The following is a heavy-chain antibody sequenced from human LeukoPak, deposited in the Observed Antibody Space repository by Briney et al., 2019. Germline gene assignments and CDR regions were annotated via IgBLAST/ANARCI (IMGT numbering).Heavy chain of an antibody. CDR1: GFTFSSYA. J-gene: IGHJ4*02. V-gene: IGHV3-23*01. CDR3: AKVEPAYYDILTGYSDY. CDR2: ISGSGGST. Sequence: PGGSLRLSCAASGFTFSSYAMSWVRQAPGKGLEWVSAISGSGGSTYYADSVKGRFTISRDNSKNTLYLQMNSLRAEDAAVYYCAKVEPAYYDILTGYSDYWGQGTLVTVSS. D-gene: IGHD3-9*01.